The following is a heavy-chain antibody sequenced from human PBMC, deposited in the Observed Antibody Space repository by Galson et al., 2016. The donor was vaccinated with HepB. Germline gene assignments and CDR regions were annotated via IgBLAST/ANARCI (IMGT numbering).Heavy chain of an antibody. CDR1: GGTFSNYG. J-gene: IGHJ6*03. CDR2: ITPIFGTA. CDR3: AREEKRQIYSYGTLAYFYYMDV. Sequence: SVKVSCKASGGTFSNYGITWVRQAPGQGLEWMGRITPIFGTANYAQKFQGRVTITADKSTSTDYMELSSLRSEDTAVYYCAREEKRQIYSYGTLAYFYYMDVWGSGTTVTVSS. D-gene: IGHD5-18*01. V-gene: IGHV1-69*06.